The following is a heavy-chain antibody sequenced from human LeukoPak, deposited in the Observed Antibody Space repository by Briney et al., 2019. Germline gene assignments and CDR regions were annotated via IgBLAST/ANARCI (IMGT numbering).Heavy chain of an antibody. CDR2: IYTSGST. CDR1: GGSISSGSYY. J-gene: IGHJ3*02. V-gene: IGHV4-61*02. CDR3: ARTWIVVVMGAFDI. D-gene: IGHD3-22*01. Sequence: SETLCLTCTVSGGSISSGSYYRSWIRQPAGKGLEWIGRIYTSGSTNYNPSLKSRVTISVDTSKNQFSLKLSSVTAADTAVYYCARTWIVVVMGAFDIWGQGTMVTVSS.